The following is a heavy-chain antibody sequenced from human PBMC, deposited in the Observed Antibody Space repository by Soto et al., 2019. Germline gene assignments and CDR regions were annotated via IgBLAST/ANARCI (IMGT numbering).Heavy chain of an antibody. D-gene: IGHD4-17*01. J-gene: IGHJ4*02. CDR1: GFTFSTYT. CDR3: ARGYGPPDY. V-gene: IGHV3-21*01. Sequence: EVQLVESGGGLVKPGGSLRLSCAASGFTFSTYTMNWVRQAPGKGLEWVSSISSSSNYIYYADSVKGRFTISRDNAKNSLSLKMNSLRAEDTAVYYWARGYGPPDYWGQGTLVTVSS. CDR2: ISSSSNYI.